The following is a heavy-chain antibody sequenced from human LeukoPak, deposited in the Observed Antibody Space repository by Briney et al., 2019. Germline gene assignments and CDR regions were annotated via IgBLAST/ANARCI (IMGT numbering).Heavy chain of an antibody. CDR1: GGSISSSNW. Sequence: SETLSLTCAVSGGSISSSNWWSWVRQPPGKGLEWIGYIYYSGSTNYNPSLKSRVTISVDTSKNQFSLKLSSVTAADTAVYYCARDALPGAVAGQDDAFDIWGQGTMVTVSS. CDR2: IYYSGST. V-gene: IGHV4-4*02. CDR3: ARDALPGAVAGQDDAFDI. D-gene: IGHD6-19*01. J-gene: IGHJ3*02.